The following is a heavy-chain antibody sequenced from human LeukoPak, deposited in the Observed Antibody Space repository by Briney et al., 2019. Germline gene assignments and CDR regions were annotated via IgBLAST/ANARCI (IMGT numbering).Heavy chain of an antibody. J-gene: IGHJ4*02. CDR1: GYTFTSYS. V-gene: IGHV1-46*01. Sequence: ASVTVSCKASGYTFTSYSIHWVRQAPGQGLEWMGVINPSGGGTSYAQKFQGRVTMTRDTSTSTVYMELSSLRSEDTAVYYCARVYSSGWSPGDYWGQGTLVTVSS. CDR2: INPSGGGT. D-gene: IGHD6-19*01. CDR3: ARVYSSGWSPGDY.